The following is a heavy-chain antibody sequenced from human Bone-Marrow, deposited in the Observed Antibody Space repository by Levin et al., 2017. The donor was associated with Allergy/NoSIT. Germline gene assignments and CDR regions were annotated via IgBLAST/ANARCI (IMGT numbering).Heavy chain of an antibody. V-gene: IGHV3-11*01. J-gene: IGHJ6*02. CDR3: ARDRGGTDGMDV. Sequence: GGSLRLSCAASGFTVSASYMSWIRQAPGKGLEWVSYITGTGITIYSPDSVKGRFTISRDNAKNSLYLQMNTLRAEDTAVYYCARDRGGTDGMDVWGQGTTVTVSS. CDR1: GFTVSASY. D-gene: IGHD1-26*01. CDR2: ITGTGITI.